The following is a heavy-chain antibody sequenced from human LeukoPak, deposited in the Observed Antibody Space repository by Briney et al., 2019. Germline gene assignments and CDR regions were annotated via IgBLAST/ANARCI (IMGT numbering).Heavy chain of an antibody. J-gene: IGHJ4*02. CDR1: GFTVSTNF. D-gene: IGHD6-6*01. Sequence: GGSLRLSCAVSGFTVSTNFMSWVRQAPGRGLEWVSIIYADGGTSYEDSVKGRFTISRDNSKNTVYLQMSSLRAEDTAVYYCARLAARPYWGQGTLVTVSS. CDR2: IYADGGT. V-gene: IGHV3-53*01. CDR3: ARLAARPY.